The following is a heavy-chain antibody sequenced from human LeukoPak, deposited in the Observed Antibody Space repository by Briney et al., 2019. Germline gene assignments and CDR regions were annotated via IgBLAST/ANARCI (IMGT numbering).Heavy chain of an antibody. Sequence: ASVKVSCKASGYTFTSYYMHWVRRAPGQGLEWMGIINPSGGSTSYAQKFQGRVTMTRDTSTSTVYMELSSLRSEDTAVYYCAKEVVVTAPHLDYWGQGTLVTVSS. V-gene: IGHV1-46*01. CDR3: AKEVVVTAPHLDY. J-gene: IGHJ4*02. CDR2: INPSGGST. D-gene: IGHD2-21*02. CDR1: GYTFTSYY.